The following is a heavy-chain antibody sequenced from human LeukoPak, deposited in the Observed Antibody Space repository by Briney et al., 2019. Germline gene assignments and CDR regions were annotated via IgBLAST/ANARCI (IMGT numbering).Heavy chain of an antibody. J-gene: IGHJ4*02. CDR1: GFTFSSYG. CDR3: AKERLSYYYGSGSSSDY. D-gene: IGHD3-10*01. Sequence: GGSLRLSCAASGFTFSSYGMSWVRQAPGKGLEWVSAISGSGGSTYYADSVKGRFTISRDNSKNTLYLQMNSLRAEDTAVYYCAKERLSYYYGSGSSSDYWGQGTLVTVSS. CDR2: ISGSGGST. V-gene: IGHV3-23*01.